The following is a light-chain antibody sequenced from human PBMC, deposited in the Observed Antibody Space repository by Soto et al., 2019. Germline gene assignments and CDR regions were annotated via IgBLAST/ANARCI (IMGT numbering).Light chain of an antibody. CDR2: WAS. CDR1: QSILYNSNNKNY. V-gene: IGKV4-1*01. Sequence: DIVMTQSPDSLAVSLGERATINCKSSQSILYNSNNKNYLAWHQQKPGQPPKLLIYWASTRESGVPDRFSGSGSGTDFTLTISSLQAEDVAVYYCQQYYGTPPYTFGQGTKLEIK. CDR3: QQYYGTPPYT. J-gene: IGKJ2*01.